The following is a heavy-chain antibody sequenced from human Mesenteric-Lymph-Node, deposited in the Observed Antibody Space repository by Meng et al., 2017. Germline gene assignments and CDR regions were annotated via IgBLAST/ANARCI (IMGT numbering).Heavy chain of an antibody. V-gene: IGHV4-34*01. CDR1: GGSFSGYY. Sequence: GSLRLSCAVYGGSFSGYYWSWIRQPPGKGLEWIGEINHSGSTNYNPSLKSRVTISVDTSKNQFSLKLSSVTAADTAVYYCARGHPMVRDWGQGTLVTVSS. D-gene: IGHD3-10*01. CDR2: INHSGST. CDR3: ARGHPMVRD. J-gene: IGHJ4*02.